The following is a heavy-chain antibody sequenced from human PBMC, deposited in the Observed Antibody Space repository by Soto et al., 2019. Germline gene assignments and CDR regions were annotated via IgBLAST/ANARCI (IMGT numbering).Heavy chain of an antibody. V-gene: IGHV3-23*01. Sequence: GGSLRLSCAASGFTFSSYAMSWVRQAPGKGLEWVSAISGSGGSTYYADSVKGRFTISRDNSKNTLYLQMNSLRAEDTAVYYCAKIYGIGVTTYYFDYWGQGTLVTVSS. CDR2: ISGSGGST. CDR1: GFTFSSYA. D-gene: IGHD4-17*01. CDR3: AKIYGIGVTTYYFDY. J-gene: IGHJ4*02.